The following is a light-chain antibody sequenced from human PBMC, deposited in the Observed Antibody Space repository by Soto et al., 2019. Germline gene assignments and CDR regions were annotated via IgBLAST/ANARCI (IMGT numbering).Light chain of an antibody. Sequence: QSVLTQPPSVSAAPGQKVTISCSGSSSNIGNNYVSWYQQLPGTAPKLLIYENKKRPSGIPDRFSGSKSGTSATLGVTGLQTGDEADYYCGAWDSSLSVFVFGTGTKVTVL. CDR3: GAWDSSLSVFV. CDR2: ENK. V-gene: IGLV1-51*02. J-gene: IGLJ1*01. CDR1: SSNIGNNY.